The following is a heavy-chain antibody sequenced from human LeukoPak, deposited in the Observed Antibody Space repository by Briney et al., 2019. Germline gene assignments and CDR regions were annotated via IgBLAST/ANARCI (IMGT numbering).Heavy chain of an antibody. J-gene: IGHJ5*02. D-gene: IGHD6-13*01. Sequence: GASVKVSCKASGGTFSSYAISWVRQAPGQGLEWMGGIIPIFGTANYAQKFQGRVTITTDESTSTAYIELSSLRSEDTAVYYCARARGAAAPGNWFDPWGQGTLVTVSS. V-gene: IGHV1-69*05. CDR3: ARARGAAAPGNWFDP. CDR1: GGTFSSYA. CDR2: IIPIFGTA.